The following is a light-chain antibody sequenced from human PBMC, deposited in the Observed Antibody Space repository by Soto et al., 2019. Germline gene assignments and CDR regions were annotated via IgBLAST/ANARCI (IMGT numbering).Light chain of an antibody. CDR1: QSISSY. V-gene: IGKV1-39*01. Sequence: DIHMTQSPSSLSASVGNRITITCRACQSISSYLNWYQQKPVKAPKLLMYPASSLQSGVPSRFSGSGSGTDFTLTIGSLLPEDFETYYCQQSYSTLITFGQGTRLEIK. J-gene: IGKJ5*01. CDR3: QQSYSTLIT. CDR2: PAS.